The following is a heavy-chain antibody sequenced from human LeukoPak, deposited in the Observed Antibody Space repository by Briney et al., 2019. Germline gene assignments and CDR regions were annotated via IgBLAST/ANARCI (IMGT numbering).Heavy chain of an antibody. D-gene: IGHD6-19*01. CDR2: TYNSGNA. CDR1: GGSISISGFY. V-gene: IGHV4-31*03. J-gene: IGHJ3*01. CDR3: ARSSGWRDAFDF. Sequence: SQTLSLTCSVSGGSISISGFYWNWIRQLPGKGLEWIGYTYNSGNAYYNPSFGSRVTISTDTSINQFFLKSHSVTAADTAVYYCARSSGWRDAFDFWGRGTMVTVSS.